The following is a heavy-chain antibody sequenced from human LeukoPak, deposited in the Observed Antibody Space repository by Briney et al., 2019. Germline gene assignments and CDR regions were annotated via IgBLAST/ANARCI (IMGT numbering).Heavy chain of an antibody. D-gene: IGHD3-10*01. CDR1: GFTFTTYW. CDR2: INQDGTEK. Sequence: GGSLRLSCAASGFTFTTYWMSWVRQLPGKGLGWVANINQDGTEKYYVDSVKGRFTISRDNAKNSLDLQMNSLRVEDTGIYYCVKVAKYYYGSETYYFFEHWGQGTPVTASS. J-gene: IGHJ4*02. CDR3: VKVAKYYYGSETYYFFEH. V-gene: IGHV3-7*01.